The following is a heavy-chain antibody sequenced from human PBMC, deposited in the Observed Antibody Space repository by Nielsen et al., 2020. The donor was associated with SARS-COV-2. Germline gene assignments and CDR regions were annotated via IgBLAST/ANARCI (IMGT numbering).Heavy chain of an antibody. D-gene: IGHD6-19*01. CDR3: ARDGAIAVAGSSWDY. J-gene: IGHJ4*02. CDR2: INPSGGST. Sequence: ASVKVSCKASGGTFSSYAISWVRQAPGQGLEWMGIINPSGGSTSYAQKFQGRVTMTRDTSTSTVYMELSSLRSEDTAVYYCARDGAIAVAGSSWDYWGQGTLVTVSS. CDR1: GGTFSSYA. V-gene: IGHV1-46*01.